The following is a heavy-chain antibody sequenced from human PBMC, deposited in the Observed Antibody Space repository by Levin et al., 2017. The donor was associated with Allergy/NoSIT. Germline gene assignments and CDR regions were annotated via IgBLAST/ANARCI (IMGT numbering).Heavy chain of an antibody. J-gene: IGHJ3*01. Sequence: RGESLKISCAASGLIFNDYYMSWIRQAPGKGLEWVSYISSSGNTIYYADSVKGRFTISRDNAESALYLQMDSLRAEDTAVYYCARIMYGTDAFDVWGQGTLVTVSS. CDR3: ARIMYGTDAFDV. CDR1: GLIFNDYY. V-gene: IGHV3-11*01. CDR2: ISSSGNTI. D-gene: IGHD2-8*01.